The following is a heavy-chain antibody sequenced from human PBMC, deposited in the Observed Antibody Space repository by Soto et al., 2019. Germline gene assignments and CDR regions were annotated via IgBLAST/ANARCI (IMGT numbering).Heavy chain of an antibody. CDR1: GGSISSGGYY. D-gene: IGHD2-21*01. V-gene: IGHV4-31*03. Sequence: SETLSLTCTVSGGSISSGGYYWSWIRQHPGKGLEWIGYIYYSGSTYYNPSLKSRVTISVDTSKNQFSLKLSSVTAADTAVYYCAGTLWTLYYYRGMDVWGQRTTVTVSS. CDR3: AGTLWTLYYYRGMDV. CDR2: IYYSGST. J-gene: IGHJ6*02.